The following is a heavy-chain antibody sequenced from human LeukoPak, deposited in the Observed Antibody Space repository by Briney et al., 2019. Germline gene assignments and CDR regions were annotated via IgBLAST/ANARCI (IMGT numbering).Heavy chain of an antibody. Sequence: GGSLRLSCPASGFSFSSFWMSWVRQAPGKGLEWVANIKDDGSVKNHVDSLKGRFSISRDNARNSLYLQISSLRAEDTAVYYCAREVVATASAFDCWGQGTLVTVSS. CDR2: IKDDGSVK. D-gene: IGHD2-21*01. CDR1: GFSFSSFW. CDR3: AREVVATASAFDC. V-gene: IGHV3-7*03. J-gene: IGHJ4*02.